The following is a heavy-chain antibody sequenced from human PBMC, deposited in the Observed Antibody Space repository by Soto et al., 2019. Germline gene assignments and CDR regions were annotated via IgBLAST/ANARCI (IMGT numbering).Heavy chain of an antibody. CDR1: GFTFSSYG. V-gene: IGHV3-30*18. Sequence: QVQLVESGGGVVQPGKSLRLSCAGSGFTFSSYGMDWVRQAPGKGLEWVAVISYDGSNKYYADSVKGRFTISRDNSKNTLYLQMSGLRADDTAVYYCAKYRMGAGVRGYFDYWGQGTLVTVSS. CDR3: AKYRMGAGVRGYFDY. D-gene: IGHD3-10*01. CDR2: ISYDGSNK. J-gene: IGHJ4*02.